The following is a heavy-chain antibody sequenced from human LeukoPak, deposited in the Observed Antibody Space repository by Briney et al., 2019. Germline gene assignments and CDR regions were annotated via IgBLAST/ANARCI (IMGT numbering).Heavy chain of an antibody. CDR3: ASSPGYYDFWSGYYMDV. Sequence: SVKVSCKAPGGTFSSYAISWVRQAPGQGLEWMGGIIPIFGTANYAQKFQGRVTITTDESTSTAYMELSSLRSEDTAVYYCASSPGYYDFWSGYYMDVWGKGTTVTVSS. CDR1: GGTFSSYA. V-gene: IGHV1-69*05. D-gene: IGHD3-3*01. CDR2: IIPIFGTA. J-gene: IGHJ6*03.